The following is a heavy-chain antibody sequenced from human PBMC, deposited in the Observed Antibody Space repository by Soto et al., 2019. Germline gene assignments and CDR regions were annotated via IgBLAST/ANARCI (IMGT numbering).Heavy chain of an antibody. D-gene: IGHD1-26*01. CDR1: GFSLTTDRVG. CDR3: AHAYGGRSLS. CDR2: IYWDDSK. J-gene: IGHJ5*02. Sequence: QITLKESGPTLVKPTQTLTLTCTFSGFSLTTDRVGVGWIRQPPGEALEWLAVIYWDDSKTYRPSLESRLTITKDTSKNQVALTMTNMDSLDTATYYCAHAYGGRSLSWGQGTLVTVSS. V-gene: IGHV2-5*02.